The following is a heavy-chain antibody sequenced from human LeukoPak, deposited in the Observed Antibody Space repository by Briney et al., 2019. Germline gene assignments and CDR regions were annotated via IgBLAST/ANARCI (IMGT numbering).Heavy chain of an antibody. CDR2: IYYSGST. D-gene: IGHD1-26*01. CDR1: GGSISSHY. Sequence: PSETLSLTCTVSGGSISSHYWSWIRQPPGKGLEWIGYIYYSGSTNYNPSLKSRVTISVDTSKNRFSLKLSSVTAADTAVYYCARGRRSYGIKDYWGQGTLVTVSS. V-gene: IGHV4-59*11. J-gene: IGHJ4*02. CDR3: ARGRRSYGIKDY.